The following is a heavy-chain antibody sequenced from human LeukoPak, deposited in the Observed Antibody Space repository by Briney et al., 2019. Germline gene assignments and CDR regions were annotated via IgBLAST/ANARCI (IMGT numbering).Heavy chain of an antibody. Sequence: TSETLSLTCTVSGGSIGRSSYYWGWIRQPPGKGLEWIGSIYYSGSTYYSPSLKSRVTISVDTSKNQFSLKLSSVTAADTAVYYCARLKYYYDSSGYRAEYFQHWGQGTLVTVSS. CDR3: ARLKYYYDSSGYRAEYFQH. V-gene: IGHV4-39*07. D-gene: IGHD3-22*01. J-gene: IGHJ1*01. CDR1: GGSIGRSSYY. CDR2: IYYSGST.